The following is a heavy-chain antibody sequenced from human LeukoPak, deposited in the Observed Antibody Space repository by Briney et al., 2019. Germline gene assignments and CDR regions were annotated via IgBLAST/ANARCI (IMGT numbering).Heavy chain of an antibody. CDR1: GYTFTGYY. CDR3: AREESYCSSTSCYGNWFDP. D-gene: IGHD2-2*01. Sequence: GASVKVSCKASGYTFTGYYMHWVRQAPGQGLEWMGWINPNSGGTNYAQKFQGRVTMTRDTSISTAYMELSRLRSDDTAVYYCAREESYCSSTSCYGNWFDPWGQGTLVTVSS. V-gene: IGHV1-2*02. CDR2: INPNSGGT. J-gene: IGHJ5*02.